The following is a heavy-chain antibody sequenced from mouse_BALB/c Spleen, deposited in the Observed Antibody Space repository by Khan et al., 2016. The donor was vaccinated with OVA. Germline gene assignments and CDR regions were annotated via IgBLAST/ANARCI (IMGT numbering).Heavy chain of an antibody. D-gene: IGHD2-1*01. V-gene: IGHV9-3-1*01. J-gene: IGHJ3*01. Sequence: QIQLVQSGPELKKPGETVKISCKASGYTFTNYGMNWVKQAPGKGLKWMGWINTYTGEPTYADDFKGRFAFSLETSASTAYLQINNLKNEDTATYFCARSNGNYWFAYWGQVTLVTVS. CDR2: INTYTGEP. CDR1: GYTFTNYG. CDR3: ARSNGNYWFAY.